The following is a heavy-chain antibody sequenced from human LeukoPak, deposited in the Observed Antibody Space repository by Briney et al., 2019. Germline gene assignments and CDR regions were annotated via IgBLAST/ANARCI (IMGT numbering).Heavy chain of an antibody. CDR3: AKGAWSRRGIAAAGDYYYGMDV. D-gene: IGHD6-13*01. V-gene: IGHV3-23*01. J-gene: IGHJ6*02. CDR1: GFTFSSYA. CDR2: ISGSGGST. Sequence: PGGSLRLSCAASGFTFSSYAMSWVRQAPGKGLEWVSAISGSGGSTYYADSVKGRFIISRDNSKNTLYLQMTSLRAEDTAVYYCAKGAWSRRGIAAAGDYYYGMDVWGQGTTVTVSS.